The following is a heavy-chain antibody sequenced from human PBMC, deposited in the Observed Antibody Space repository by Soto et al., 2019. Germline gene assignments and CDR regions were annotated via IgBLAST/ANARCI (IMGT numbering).Heavy chain of an antibody. CDR1: GFTFSSYA. J-gene: IGHJ6*02. Sequence: GGSLRLSCAASGFTFSSYAMSWVRQDPGKGQEWVSAISGSGGSTYYADPVKGRFTISRDNSKNTLYLQMNSLRAEDTAVYYCAKDQLVYCSGGSCYSSYYYGMDVWGQGTTVTVSS. CDR3: AKDQLVYCSGGSCYSSYYYGMDV. CDR2: ISGSGGST. D-gene: IGHD2-15*01. V-gene: IGHV3-23*01.